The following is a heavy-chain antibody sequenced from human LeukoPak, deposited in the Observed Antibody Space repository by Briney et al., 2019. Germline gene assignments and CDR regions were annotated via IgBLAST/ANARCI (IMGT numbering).Heavy chain of an antibody. V-gene: IGHV3-53*01. D-gene: IGHD6-19*01. Sequence: PGGSLRLSCAASGFTVSSNYMSWVRQAPGKGLEWVSVIYSGGSTYYADSVKGRFTVSRDNSKNTLYLQMNSLRAEDTAVYYCAREAYSSGWSNYWGQGTLVTVSS. CDR1: GFTVSSNY. CDR3: AREAYSSGWSNY. J-gene: IGHJ4*02. CDR2: IYSGGST.